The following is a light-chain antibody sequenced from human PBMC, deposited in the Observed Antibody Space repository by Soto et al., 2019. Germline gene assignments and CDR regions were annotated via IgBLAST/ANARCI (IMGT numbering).Light chain of an antibody. CDR2: EIN. CDR3: RSFVGNIDVL. J-gene: IGLJ2*01. V-gene: IGLV2-8*01. Sequence: QSVLTQPPSASGSPGQSVTISCTGTSSDFGSSNYVSWYQLYPGKAPKVIIYEINKRPSGVPDRFSGSKSGNTASLTVSGLQPEDEADYYRRSFVGNIDVLFGGGTKITVL. CDR1: SSDFGSSNY.